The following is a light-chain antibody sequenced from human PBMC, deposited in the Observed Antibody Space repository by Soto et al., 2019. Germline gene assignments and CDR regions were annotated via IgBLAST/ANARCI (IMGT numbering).Light chain of an antibody. CDR3: SSYTSSFTLL. Sequence: QSVLTQPASVSGSPGQSTTISCTGTSTDIGGYDYVSWYQQHPGKAPRLMIYEVSNRPSGVSNRFSGSKSGNTASLTISGLQAEDEADYYCSSYTSSFTLLFGGGTKLTVL. V-gene: IGLV2-14*03. CDR2: EVS. J-gene: IGLJ2*01. CDR1: STDIGGYDY.